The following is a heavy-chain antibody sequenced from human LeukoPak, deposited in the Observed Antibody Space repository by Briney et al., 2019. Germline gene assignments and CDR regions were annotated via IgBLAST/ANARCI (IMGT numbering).Heavy chain of an antibody. CDR1: GGSISSYY. V-gene: IGHV4-59*08. Sequence: SETLSLTCTVSGGSISSYYWSWIRQPPGKGLEWIGYIYYSGSTNYNPSLKSRVTISVDTSKNQFSLKLSSVTAADTAVYYCARALSYYYYYMDVWGKGTTVTVSS. J-gene: IGHJ6*03. CDR3: ARALSYYYYYMDV. CDR2: IYYSGST.